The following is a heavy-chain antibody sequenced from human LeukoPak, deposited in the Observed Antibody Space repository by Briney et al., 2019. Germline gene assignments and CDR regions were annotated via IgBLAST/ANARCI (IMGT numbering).Heavy chain of an antibody. CDR2: ISGSAVST. CDR1: GFTFSCYA. J-gene: IGHJ4*02. V-gene: IGHV3-23*01. Sequence: GGSLRLSCAASGFTFSCYAMSWVRQAPGKGLEWVSAISGSAVSTYYADSVKGRFTISRDNSKNTLYLQMNSLRVEDTAVYYCAKAVPKAVVTPSFDYWGQGTLVTVSS. CDR3: AKAVPKAVVTPSFDY. D-gene: IGHD4-23*01.